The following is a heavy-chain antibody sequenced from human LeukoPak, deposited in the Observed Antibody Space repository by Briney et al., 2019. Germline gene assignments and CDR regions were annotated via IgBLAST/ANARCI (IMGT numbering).Heavy chain of an antibody. J-gene: IGHJ4*02. CDR1: GFSFSSYW. CDR3: ARDSDRNDFDY. D-gene: IGHD1-1*01. V-gene: IGHV3-7*01. CDR2: INQDGSEK. Sequence: GGSLRLSCKGFGFSFSSYWMSWVRQSPGKGLEWVAKINQDGSEKYYMDSVKGRFTISRDDAKNSLYLQMNSLRAEDTAVYYCARDSDRNDFDYWGQGTLVTVSS.